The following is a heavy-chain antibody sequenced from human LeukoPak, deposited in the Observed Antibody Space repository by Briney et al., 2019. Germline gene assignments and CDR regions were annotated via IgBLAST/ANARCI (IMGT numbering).Heavy chain of an antibody. CDR1: GGSNSSYY. Sequence: SETLTLTCTVSGGSNSSYYWSWIRQPPGKGLEWIGYIYYSGSTNYNPSLKSRVTISVDTSRNQFSLKLSSVTAADTAVYYCARVVPATISWFDPWGQGTLVTVSS. CDR3: ARVVPATISWFDP. CDR2: IYYSGST. V-gene: IGHV4-59*01. J-gene: IGHJ5*02. D-gene: IGHD2-2*02.